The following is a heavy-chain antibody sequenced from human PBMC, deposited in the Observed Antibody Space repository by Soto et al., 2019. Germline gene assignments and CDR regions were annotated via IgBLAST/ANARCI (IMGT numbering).Heavy chain of an antibody. V-gene: IGHV1-18*04. CDR3: VRDPQRNDY. J-gene: IGHJ4*02. Sequence: QVQLVQSGAEVKKPGASVKVSCKASGYDFSSYGISWVRQAPGQGLEWMGWISASNGNRDYAQQFQGRVTMTSDTSRTTAYMELWSLRSDDTAVYYCVRDPQRNDYWGQRTLVNVSS. CDR1: GYDFSSYG. CDR2: ISASNGNR. D-gene: IGHD2-2*01.